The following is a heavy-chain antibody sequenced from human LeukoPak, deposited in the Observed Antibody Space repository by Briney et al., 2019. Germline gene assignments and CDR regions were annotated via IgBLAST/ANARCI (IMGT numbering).Heavy chain of an antibody. V-gene: IGHV4-39*07. Sequence: SETLSLTCTVSGGSISSSSYYWGWIRQPPGKGLEWIGSIYYSGSTYYNPSLKSRVTISVDTSKNQFSLKLSSVTAADTAVYYCARVGDTAMGNWFDPWGQGTLVTVSS. CDR2: IYYSGST. CDR3: ARVGDTAMGNWFDP. J-gene: IGHJ5*02. D-gene: IGHD5-18*01. CDR1: GGSISSSSYY.